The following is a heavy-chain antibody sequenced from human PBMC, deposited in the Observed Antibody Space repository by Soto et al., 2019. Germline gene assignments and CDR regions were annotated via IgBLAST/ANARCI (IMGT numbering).Heavy chain of an antibody. J-gene: IGHJ5*02. Sequence: PSETLSLTCTVSGGSISSYYWSWIRQPPGKGLEWIGYIYYSGSTNYNPSLKSRVTISVDTSKNQFSLKLSSVTAADTAVYYCARDLGSSGSNNWFDPWGQGTLVTVSS. CDR2: IYYSGST. CDR1: GGSISSYY. D-gene: IGHD6-13*01. V-gene: IGHV4-59*01. CDR3: ARDLGSSGSNNWFDP.